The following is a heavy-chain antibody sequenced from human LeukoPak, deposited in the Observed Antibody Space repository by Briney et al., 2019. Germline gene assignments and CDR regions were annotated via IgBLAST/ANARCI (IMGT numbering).Heavy chain of an antibody. V-gene: IGHV3-7*01. Sequence: GRSLRPSCAASGFTFSSYWMSWVRQAPGKGLEWVANIKQDGSEKYYVDSVKGRFTNSRDSAKNSVYLQMNSLRAEDTSVYYCASDGHPFESWGQGARVTVSS. CDR1: GFTFSSYW. J-gene: IGHJ4*02. CDR3: ASDGHPFES. CDR2: IKQDGSEK.